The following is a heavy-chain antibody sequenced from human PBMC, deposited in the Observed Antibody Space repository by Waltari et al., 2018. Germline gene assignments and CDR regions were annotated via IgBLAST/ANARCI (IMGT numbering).Heavy chain of an antibody. Sequence: QVQLQQWGAGLLTPSETLSLTCAVSVGSFSGYYWRWFRPPPATGREWIGEINHSGSTNYNPSLKSRVTISVDTSKNQFSLKRSSVTAADTAVYYCARGDDFWSGYYEAHYYYYGMDVWGQGTTVTVSS. CDR1: VGSFSGYY. J-gene: IGHJ6*02. CDR3: ARGDDFWSGYYEAHYYYYGMDV. V-gene: IGHV4-34*01. D-gene: IGHD3-3*01. CDR2: INHSGST.